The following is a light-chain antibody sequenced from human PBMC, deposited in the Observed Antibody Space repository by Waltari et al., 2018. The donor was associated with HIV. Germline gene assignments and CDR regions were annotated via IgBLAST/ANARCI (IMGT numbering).Light chain of an antibody. CDR2: GAS. CDR3: QQYHESPRT. V-gene: IGKV1-8*01. J-gene: IGKJ1*01. CDR1: RDIDTH. Sequence: ATRMTQSPPSVSAATGDTATITCRASRDIDTHLAWYQHKPGSAPHLLIYGASTLQKGVPARFNGSGSGTSFSLTVTCLQSEDFATFFCQQYHESPRTFGQGTTVEV.